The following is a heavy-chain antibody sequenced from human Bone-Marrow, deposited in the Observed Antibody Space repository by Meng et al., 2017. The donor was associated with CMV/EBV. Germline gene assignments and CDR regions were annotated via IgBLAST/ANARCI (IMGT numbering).Heavy chain of an antibody. V-gene: IGHV6-1*01. CDR2: TFYRSKWYD. CDR3: TRGYNYGFDY. CDR1: RDSVSSNSVA. Sequence: CAISRDSVSSNSVAWNWIRQSPSRGPEWLGRTFYRSKWYDEYAESVKSRITINPDTSKNQFSLQLNSVTPEDTAVYYCTRGYNYGFDYWGQGALVTVSS. J-gene: IGHJ4*02. D-gene: IGHD5-18*01.